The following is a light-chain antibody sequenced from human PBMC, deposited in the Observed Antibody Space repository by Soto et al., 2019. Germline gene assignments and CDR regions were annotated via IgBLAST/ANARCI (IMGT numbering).Light chain of an antibody. Sequence: QSALTQPASVSGSPGQSITISCTGTSSDVGGYNYVSWYQQHPGKAPKLMIYDVSNRPSGVSNRFSGSKSGNTASLTISGLQAADEADYYCCSYSRSSTLMVFGGGTKLTVL. V-gene: IGLV2-14*01. CDR1: SSDVGGYNY. CDR2: DVS. CDR3: CSYSRSSTLMV. J-gene: IGLJ2*01.